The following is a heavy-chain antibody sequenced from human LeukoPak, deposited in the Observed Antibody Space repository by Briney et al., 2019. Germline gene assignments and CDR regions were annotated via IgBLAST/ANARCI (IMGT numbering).Heavy chain of an antibody. CDR1: GFTFSNYG. D-gene: IGHD3-9*01. V-gene: IGHV3-23*01. CDR3: ARGADSGYSSDN. Sequence: GGSLRLSCAASGFTFSNYGLSWVRQAPGKGLEWVSGITGSGGSTYYADSVKGRFTISRDNAKNTLYLQMSSPRAEDTAVYYCARGADSGYSSDNWGQGTLVSVSS. J-gene: IGHJ4*02. CDR2: ITGSGGST.